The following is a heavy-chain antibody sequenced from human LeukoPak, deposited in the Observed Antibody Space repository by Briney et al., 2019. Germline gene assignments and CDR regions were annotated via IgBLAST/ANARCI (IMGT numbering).Heavy chain of an antibody. CDR1: GGSFSGCF. D-gene: IGHD6-19*01. CDR3: ARRIGYSSGWPHWYFDV. Sequence: SETLSLTCAVYGGSFSGCFWSWVRQPPGKGLEWIGEINHSGSTNYNPSLKSRVTISVDTSKNQFSLKLGSVTAADTAVYYCARRIGYSSGWPHWYFDVWGRGTLVTVSS. V-gene: IGHV4-34*01. CDR2: INHSGST. J-gene: IGHJ2*01.